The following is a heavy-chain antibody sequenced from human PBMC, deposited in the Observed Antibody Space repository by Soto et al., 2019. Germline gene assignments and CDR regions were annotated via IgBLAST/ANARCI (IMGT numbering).Heavy chain of an antibody. Sequence: SETLSLTCTVSGGSISSSSYYWGWIRQPPGKGLEWIGSIYYSGSTYYNPSLKSRVTISVDTSKNQFSLKLSSVTAADTAVYYCARQGGYDRLGGTYFDYWGQGTLVTVSS. CDR3: ARQGGYDRLGGTYFDY. D-gene: IGHD5-12*01. V-gene: IGHV4-39*01. J-gene: IGHJ4*02. CDR1: GGSISSSSYY. CDR2: IYYSGST.